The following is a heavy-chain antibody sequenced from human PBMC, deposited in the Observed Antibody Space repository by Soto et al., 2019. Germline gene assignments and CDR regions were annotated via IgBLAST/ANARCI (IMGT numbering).Heavy chain of an antibody. CDR3: ARGCSSTSCYTEGYYYYGMDV. CDR1: GGTFSSYA. CDR2: IIPIFGTA. J-gene: IGHJ6*02. V-gene: IGHV1-69*13. Sequence: SVKVSCKASGGTFSSYAIGWVRQAPGQGLEWMGGIIPIFGTANYAQKFQGRVTITADESTSTAYMELSSLRSEDTAVYYCARGCSSTSCYTEGYYYYGMDVWGQGTTVTVSS. D-gene: IGHD2-2*02.